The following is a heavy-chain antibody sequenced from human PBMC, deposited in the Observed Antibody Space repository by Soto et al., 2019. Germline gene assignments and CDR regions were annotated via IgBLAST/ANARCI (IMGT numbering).Heavy chain of an antibody. CDR3: AKPFGNYDHAFDI. D-gene: IGHD1-7*01. CDR1: GYTFTSYY. Sequence: GASLKVSFKASGYTFTSYYMHWGRHAPGQGLEWMGIINPSGGSTSYAQKFQGRVTMTRDTSTSTVYMELSSLRSEDTAVYYCAKPFGNYDHAFDIWGQGTMVTVSS. J-gene: IGHJ3*02. V-gene: IGHV1-46*01. CDR2: INPSGGST.